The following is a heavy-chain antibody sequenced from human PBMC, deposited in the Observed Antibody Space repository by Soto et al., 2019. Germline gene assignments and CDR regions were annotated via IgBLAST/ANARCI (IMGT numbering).Heavy chain of an antibody. CDR1: GGTISNPY. J-gene: IGHJ4*02. V-gene: IGHV4-59*11. CDR3: ASGEWELPLDY. Sequence: SETLSLTCTVSGGTISNPYWSWIRQSPGKGLEWIGYIYSSGSTNYNPSLKSRVTISVDTSKNQFSLKLSSATAADTAVYYCASGEWELPLDYWGQGTLVTVSS. CDR2: IYSSGST. D-gene: IGHD1-26*01.